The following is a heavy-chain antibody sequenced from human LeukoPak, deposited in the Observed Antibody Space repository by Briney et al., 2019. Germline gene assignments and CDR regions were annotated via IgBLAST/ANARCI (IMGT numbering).Heavy chain of an antibody. CDR3: AREGYWNYYYYMDV. CDR2: IYHSGST. D-gene: IGHD1-1*01. V-gene: IGHV4-30-2*01. J-gene: IGHJ6*03. Sequence: SQTLSLTCTVSGGSISSGGYYWSWIRQPPGKGLERIGYIYHSGSTYYNPSLKSRVTISVDTSKNQFSLKLSSVTAADTAVYYCAREGYWNYYYYMDVWGKGTTVTVSS. CDR1: GGSISSGGYY.